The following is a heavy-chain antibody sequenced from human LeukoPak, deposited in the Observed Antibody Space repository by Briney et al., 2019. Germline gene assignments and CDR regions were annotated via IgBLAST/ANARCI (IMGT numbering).Heavy chain of an antibody. V-gene: IGHV5-51*01. CDR2: INPGDSAT. J-gene: IGHJ4*02. CDR3: ARQLKYCSGYSCYHDYFDY. Sequence: RGESLKISCEASGYSFTNYWIASVRQMPGKGLEWMGIINPGDSATIYSPSFQGQVTISAEKSISTAYLQWSSLKASDTAMYYCARQLKYCSGYSCYHDYFDYWGPGTLVTVSS. D-gene: IGHD2-15*01. CDR1: GYSFTNYW.